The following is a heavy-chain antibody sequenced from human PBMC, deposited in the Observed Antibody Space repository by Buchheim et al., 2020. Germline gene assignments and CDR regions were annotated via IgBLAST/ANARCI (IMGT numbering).Heavy chain of an antibody. D-gene: IGHD3-10*01. V-gene: IGHV3-30*18. CDR2: ISYDGSNK. CDR1: GFTFSSYG. J-gene: IGHJ6*02. Sequence: QVQLVESGGGVVQPGRSLRLSCAASGFTFSSYGMHWVRQAPGKGLEWVAVISYDGSNKYYADSVKGRFTISRDISKNTLYLQMNSLRAEDTAVYYCAKALYYYGSGSYYNVMYYGMDVWGQGTT. CDR3: AKALYYYGSGSYYNVMYYGMDV.